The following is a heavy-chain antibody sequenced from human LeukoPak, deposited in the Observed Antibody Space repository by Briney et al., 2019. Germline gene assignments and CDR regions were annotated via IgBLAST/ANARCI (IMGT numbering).Heavy chain of an antibody. J-gene: IGHJ4*02. CDR1: GYTFPTYY. V-gene: IGHV1-46*01. Sequence: GASVKVSCRASGYTFPTYYMHWVRQAPGQGLVWMGLINPSGGGTRYAQKFQGRVTMTRDTSTSTVYMELSSLRSEDTAVYYCASGYKTVSVFDHWGQGTLVTVSS. D-gene: IGHD5-24*01. CDR3: ASGYKTVSVFDH. CDR2: INPSGGGT.